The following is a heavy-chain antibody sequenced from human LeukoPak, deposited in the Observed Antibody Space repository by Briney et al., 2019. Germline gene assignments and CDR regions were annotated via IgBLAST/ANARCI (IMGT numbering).Heavy chain of an antibody. CDR3: ARGWRGVAPNWFDP. V-gene: IGHV3-21*01. J-gene: IGHJ5*02. CDR2: ISSSSSYI. Sequence: GGSLRLSCAASGFTFSSYSMNWVRQAPGKGLEWVSSISSSSSYIYYADSVKGRFTISRDNAKNSLYLQMNSLRAEGTAVYYCARGWRGVAPNWFDPWGKGTLVTVSS. D-gene: IGHD2-8*02. CDR1: GFTFSSYS.